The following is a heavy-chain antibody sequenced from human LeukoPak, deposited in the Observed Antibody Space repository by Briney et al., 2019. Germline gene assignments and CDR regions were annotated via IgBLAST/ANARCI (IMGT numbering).Heavy chain of an antibody. D-gene: IGHD4-17*01. V-gene: IGHV4-59*01. CDR3: ARGYGDNTFDY. CDR1: GGSISSYY. Sequence: SETLSLTCTVSGGSISSYYWSWIRQPPGKGLEWIGYIYYSGSTNYNPSLKSRVTISVDTSKNQFSLKLSSVTAADTAVCYCARGYGDNTFDYWGQGTLVTVSS. CDR2: IYYSGST. J-gene: IGHJ4*02.